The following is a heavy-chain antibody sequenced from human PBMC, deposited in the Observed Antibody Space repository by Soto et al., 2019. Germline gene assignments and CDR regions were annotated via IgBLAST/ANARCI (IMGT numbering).Heavy chain of an antibody. J-gene: IGHJ6*02. D-gene: IGHD5-12*01. CDR1: GYTFSDYY. CDR2: ISAYNGNT. Sequence: GASVKVSCKASGYTFSDYYIHWVRQAPGQGLEWMGWISAYNGNTNYAQKLQGRVTMTTDTSTSTAYMELRSLRSDDTAVYYCAREGVVATSVRFLYYYYGMDVWGQGTTVTVSS. V-gene: IGHV1-18*04. CDR3: AREGVVATSVRFLYYYYGMDV.